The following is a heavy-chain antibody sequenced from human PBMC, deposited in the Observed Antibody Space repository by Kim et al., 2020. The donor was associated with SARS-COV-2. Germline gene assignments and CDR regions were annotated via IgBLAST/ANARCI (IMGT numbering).Heavy chain of an antibody. CDR2: ISSSSSYT. D-gene: IGHD6-6*01. CDR3: ARSRRGGLAARLWGKLGYFDL. Sequence: GGSLRLSCAASGFTFSDYYMSWIRQAPGKGLEWVSYISSSSSYTNYADSVKGRFTISRDNAKNSLYLQMNSLRAEDTAVYYCARSRRGGLAARLWGKLGYFDLWGRGTLVTVSS. J-gene: IGHJ2*01. V-gene: IGHV3-11*03. CDR1: GFTFSDYY.